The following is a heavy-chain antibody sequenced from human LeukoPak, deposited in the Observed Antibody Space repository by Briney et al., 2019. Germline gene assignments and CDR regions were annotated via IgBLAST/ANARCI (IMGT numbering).Heavy chain of an antibody. Sequence: SETLSLTCTVSGGSISSYYWSWIRQPPGKGVEWIGEIYRSGSTNYNPSLKSRVTISVDKSKNQFSLKLSSVTAADTAVYYCARYRGGSGYHFDYWGQGTLVTVSS. CDR3: ARYRGGSGYHFDY. CDR1: GGSISSYY. V-gene: IGHV4-59*12. D-gene: IGHD5-12*01. CDR2: IYRSGST. J-gene: IGHJ4*02.